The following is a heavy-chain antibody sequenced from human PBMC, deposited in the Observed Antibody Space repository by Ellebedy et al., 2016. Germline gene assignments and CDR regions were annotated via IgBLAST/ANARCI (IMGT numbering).Heavy chain of an antibody. V-gene: IGHV4-30-4*01. Sequence: SETLSLTCTFSGASISSGEYYWSWIRQPPGKGLEWIGYIYYSGSTYYNPSLKSRVTISLDTSKNQFSLKLSSVTAADTAVYYCARDSRTIGYSMDVWGQGTTVTVSS. D-gene: IGHD3-9*01. CDR3: ARDSRTIGYSMDV. CDR1: GASISSGEYY. J-gene: IGHJ6*02. CDR2: IYYSGST.